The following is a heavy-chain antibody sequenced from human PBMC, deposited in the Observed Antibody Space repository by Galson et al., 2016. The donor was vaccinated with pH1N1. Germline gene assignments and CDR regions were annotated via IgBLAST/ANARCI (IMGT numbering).Heavy chain of an antibody. V-gene: IGHV1-46*01. CDR3: TTDLAPPRES. D-gene: IGHD1-14*01. J-gene: IGHJ5*02. CDR1: GYTFTSYY. CDR2: IDPSGGGT. Sequence: SVKVSCKASGYTFTSYYFHWVRQAPGQGHEWMAVIDPSGGGTTYAHKFQARVTITRDTSTTTVYLDLNSLKSDDTAVYYCTTDLAPPRESWGQGTLVTVSS.